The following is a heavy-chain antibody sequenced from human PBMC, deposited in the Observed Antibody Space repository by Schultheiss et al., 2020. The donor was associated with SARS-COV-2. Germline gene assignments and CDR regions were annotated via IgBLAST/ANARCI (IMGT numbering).Heavy chain of an antibody. CDR2: IYYSGST. CDR1: GGSISSNY. V-gene: IGHV4-59*12. Sequence: SQTLSLTCTVSGGSISSNYWSWIRQSPGKGLEWIGYIYYSGSTNYNPSLKSRVTISIDTSNNQFSLKLSSVTAADTAVYYCARVRHPSRGARYYYGMDVWGQGTTVTVSS. D-gene: IGHD1-26*01. J-gene: IGHJ6*02. CDR3: ARVRHPSRGARYYYGMDV.